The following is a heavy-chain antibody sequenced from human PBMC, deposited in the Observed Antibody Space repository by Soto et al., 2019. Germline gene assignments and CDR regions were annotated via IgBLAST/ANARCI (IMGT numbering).Heavy chain of an antibody. V-gene: IGHV1-69*01. CDR1: GGTFSSYA. CDR2: IIPIFGTA. Sequence: SVKVSCKASGGTFSSYAISWVRQAPGQGLEWMGGIIPIFGTANYAQKFQGRVTITADESTSTAYMELSSLRSDDTAVYYCARDPQPDDSSGYYHVSYFDYWGQGTLVTVSS. D-gene: IGHD3-22*01. CDR3: ARDPQPDDSSGYYHVSYFDY. J-gene: IGHJ4*02.